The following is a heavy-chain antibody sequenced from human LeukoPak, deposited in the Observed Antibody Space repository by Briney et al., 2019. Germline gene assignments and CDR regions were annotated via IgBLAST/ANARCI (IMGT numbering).Heavy chain of an antibody. D-gene: IGHD5-18*01. V-gene: IGHV3-53*01. CDR2: IYGGGIS. Sequence: PGGSLRLSCAASGFTVSSNYMSWVRQAPRKGLEWVSVIYGGGISYYADSVKGRFTTSRDNSKNTLYLQMTSLRAEDTAVYYCASTPAGGYSYGYGYWGQGTLVTVSS. CDR3: ASTPAGGYSYGYGY. CDR1: GFTVSSNY. J-gene: IGHJ4*02.